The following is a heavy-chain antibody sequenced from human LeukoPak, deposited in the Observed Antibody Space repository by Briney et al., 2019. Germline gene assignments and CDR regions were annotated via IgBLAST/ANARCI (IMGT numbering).Heavy chain of an antibody. CDR3: ARVLAAWYMDV. D-gene: IGHD6-13*01. CDR2: INQDGSEK. V-gene: IGHV3-7*01. J-gene: IGHJ6*03. CDR1: GFTFSSYY. Sequence: GGSLRLSCTASGFTFSSYYMSWVRQIPGKGLEWVANINQDGSEKYYGDSVRGRLTISRDNAKSSLYLQMNSLRAEDTAVYFCARVLAAWYMDVWGKGTSVTVSS.